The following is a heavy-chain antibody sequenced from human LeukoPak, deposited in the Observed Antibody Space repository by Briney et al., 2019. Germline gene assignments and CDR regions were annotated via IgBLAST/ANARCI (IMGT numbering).Heavy chain of an antibody. V-gene: IGHV1-18*01. CDR3: ASDLSSGSYRNSFDT. CDR1: GYTFTSYG. CDR2: ISAYNGNT. D-gene: IGHD1-26*01. J-gene: IGHJ3*02. Sequence: ASVKVSCKASGYTFTSYGISWVRQAPGQGLEWMGWISAYNGNTNYAQKLQGRVTMTTDTSTSTAYMELRSLRSDDTAVDYCASDLSSGSYRNSFDTWGQRTMVTVSS.